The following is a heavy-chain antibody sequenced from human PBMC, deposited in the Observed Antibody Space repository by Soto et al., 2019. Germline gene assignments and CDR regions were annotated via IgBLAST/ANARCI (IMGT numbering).Heavy chain of an antibody. J-gene: IGHJ3*02. Sequence: SVKVSCKASGGTFSIYAISWVRQAPGQGLEWMGGIIPIFGTANYAQKFQGRVTITADESTSTAYMELSSLRSEDTAVYYCARVGGDYGVPHAFDIWGQGTMVTVSS. CDR2: IIPIFGTA. V-gene: IGHV1-69*13. CDR1: GGTFSIYA. CDR3: ARVGGDYGVPHAFDI. D-gene: IGHD4-17*01.